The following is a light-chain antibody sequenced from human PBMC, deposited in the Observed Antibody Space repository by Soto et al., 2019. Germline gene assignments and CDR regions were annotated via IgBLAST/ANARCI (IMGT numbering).Light chain of an antibody. Sequence: EIVLTQSPATLSLSPGERSTLSCRASGSVTSTHLAWYQQKPGQAPRLLIYDASTRATGIPDRFSGSGSGTDFTLTISRLEPEDFAVYCCQQFDGSLWTFGPGTKVDIK. J-gene: IGKJ1*01. CDR1: GSVTSTH. CDR3: QQFDGSLWT. V-gene: IGKV3-20*01. CDR2: DAS.